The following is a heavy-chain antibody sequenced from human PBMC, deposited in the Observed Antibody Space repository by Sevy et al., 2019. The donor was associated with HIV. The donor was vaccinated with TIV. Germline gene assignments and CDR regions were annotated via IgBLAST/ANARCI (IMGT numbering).Heavy chain of an antibody. J-gene: IGHJ4*02. CDR2: IKGDGSDK. CDR3: AHETFGRFES. D-gene: IGHD3-16*01. CDR1: GFTFSANW. Sequence: QQRGSLRLSCAASGFTFSANWMNWVRQAPGKGLEWVANIKGDGSDKHYVDSVEGRFTISRDNAKNLLYLQMNSLRVEDTAVYYCAHETFGRFESWGQGTLVTVSS. V-gene: IGHV3-7*01.